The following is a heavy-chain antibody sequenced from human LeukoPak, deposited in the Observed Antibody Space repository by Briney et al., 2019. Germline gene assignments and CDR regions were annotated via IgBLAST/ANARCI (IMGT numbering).Heavy chain of an antibody. V-gene: IGHV3-53*01. CDR3: AREDIVVADKYYFDS. D-gene: IGHD6-19*01. CDR2: ISSSGVYT. J-gene: IGHJ4*02. CDR1: GFTVSNSY. Sequence: GGSLRLSCAASGFTVSNSYMSGVRQAPGKGLEWVSIISSSGVYTQYEDSVKGRFTISRDNSKNTLYLQMNSLRAEDTAVYYCAREDIVVADKYYFDSWGQGTLVTVSS.